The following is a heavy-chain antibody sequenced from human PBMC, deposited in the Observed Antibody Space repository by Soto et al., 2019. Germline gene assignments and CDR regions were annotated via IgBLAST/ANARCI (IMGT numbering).Heavy chain of an antibody. J-gene: IGHJ4*02. CDR1: GGSFSGYY. CDR3: ARRRVLRYFDWPHTRLHFDY. D-gene: IGHD3-9*01. Sequence: PSETLSLTCAVYGGSFSGYYWSWIRQPPWKGLEWIGEINHSGSTNYNPSLKSRVTISVDTSKNQFSLKLSSVTAADTAVYYCARRRVLRYFDWPHTRLHFDYWGQGTLVT. CDR2: INHSGST. V-gene: IGHV4-34*01.